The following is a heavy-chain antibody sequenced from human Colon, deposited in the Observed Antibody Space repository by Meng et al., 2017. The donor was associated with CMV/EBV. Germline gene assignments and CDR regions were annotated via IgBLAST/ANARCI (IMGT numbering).Heavy chain of an antibody. CDR1: GGSSSGYY. Sequence: SETLSLTCAVYGGSSSGYYWSWIRQPPGKGLEWIGEINHSGTTNYNPSTKSRVTISVDTSKNQFALKLSSVTAADTAVYYWERGPEIFGVVISRGRFDHWGQGTLVTVSS. CDR2: INHSGTT. D-gene: IGHD3-3*01. J-gene: IGHJ5*02. V-gene: IGHV4-34*01. CDR3: ERGPEIFGVVISRGRFDH.